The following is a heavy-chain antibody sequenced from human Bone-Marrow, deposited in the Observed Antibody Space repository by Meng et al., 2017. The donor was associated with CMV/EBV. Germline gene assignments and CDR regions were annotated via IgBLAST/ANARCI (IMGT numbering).Heavy chain of an antibody. CDR2: INPSGDNT. CDR3: ARGDQQLDSAEYFQH. Sequence: ASVKVSCKASGYTFTDYYMHWVRQAPGQGLEWMGIINPSGDNTNYAQNYQGRVTITRDTSMRTVYMERSSLRSEDTAVYYCARGDQQLDSAEYFQHWGQGTLVTVSS. V-gene: IGHV1-46*01. D-gene: IGHD6-13*01. J-gene: IGHJ1*01. CDR1: GYTFTDYY.